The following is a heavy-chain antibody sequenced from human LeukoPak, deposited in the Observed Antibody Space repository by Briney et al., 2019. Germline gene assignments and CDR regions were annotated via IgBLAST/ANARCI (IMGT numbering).Heavy chain of an antibody. V-gene: IGHV1-2*02. D-gene: IGHD2-21*02. CDR3: ARGGSTDSIHSCGGNCYFLDY. CDR1: GYTFTGNH. CDR2: INPNSGGT. J-gene: IGHJ4*02. Sequence: ASVKVSCKASGYTFTGNHMHWVRQAPGQGLEWMGWINPNSGGTNYAQKFQGRVIMTRDTSISTAYMELRRLGSDDTAVYYCARGGSTDSIHSCGGNCYFLDYWGQGTLVTVSS.